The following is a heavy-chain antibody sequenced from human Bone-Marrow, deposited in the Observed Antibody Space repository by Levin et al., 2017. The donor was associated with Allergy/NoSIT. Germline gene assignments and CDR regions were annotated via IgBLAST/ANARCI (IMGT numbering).Heavy chain of an antibody. CDR3: VRGASSAGSRPVLEGGSD. CDR1: GYTFSGYY. D-gene: IGHD2-15*01. CDR2: INPDSGGT. J-gene: IGHJ4*02. Sequence: ASVKVSCKASGYTFSGYYLHWVRQAPGQGLEWMGWINPDSGGTKYAQKFQGRVTMTRDTSISTADMELWSLRSDDTAVYYCVRGASSAGSRPVLEGGSDWGQGTLVTVSS. V-gene: IGHV1-2*02.